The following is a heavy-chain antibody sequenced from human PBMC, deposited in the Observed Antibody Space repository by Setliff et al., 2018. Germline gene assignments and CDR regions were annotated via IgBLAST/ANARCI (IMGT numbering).Heavy chain of an antibody. J-gene: IGHJ6*02. CDR3: ARNWVTAQHYYYGMDV. D-gene: IGHD2-21*02. CDR2: INAGNGNI. V-gene: IGHV1-3*01. CDR1: GYTFTNYA. Sequence: GSSVKVSCKASGYTFTNYAIHWVRQAPGQGLEWMGWINAGNGNIRYSQNFQGRVTITRDTSASTAYMELSSLTSEDTAVYYCARNWVTAQHYYYGMDVWGQGTTVTVSS.